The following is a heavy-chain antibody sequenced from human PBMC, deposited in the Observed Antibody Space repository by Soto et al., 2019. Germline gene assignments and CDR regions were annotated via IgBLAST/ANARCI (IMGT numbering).Heavy chain of an antibody. CDR2: IYYSGST. J-gene: IGHJ6*02. Sequence: PSETLSLTCTVSGGSVSSGSYYWSWIRQPPGKGLEWIGYIYYSGSTNYNPSLKSRVTISVDTSKNQFSLKLSSVTAADTAVYYCARDRTGLPPDVDYYYGMDVWGQGTTVTVSS. CDR1: GGSVSSGSYY. CDR3: ARDRTGLPPDVDYYYGMDV. V-gene: IGHV4-61*01. D-gene: IGHD4-17*01.